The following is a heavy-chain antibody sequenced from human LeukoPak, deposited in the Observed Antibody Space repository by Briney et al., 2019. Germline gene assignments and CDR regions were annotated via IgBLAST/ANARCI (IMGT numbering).Heavy chain of an antibody. CDR1: GSTFRSHA. CDR2: ISSSSSTI. J-gene: IGHJ4*02. D-gene: IGHD6-13*01. Sequence: GGSLRLSCVASGSTFRSHAMNWVRQAPGKGLEWVSYISSSSSTIYYADSVKGRFTISRDNAKNSLYLQMNSLRAEDTAVYYCARIAAAGNFDYWGQGTLVTVSS. CDR3: ARIAAAGNFDY. V-gene: IGHV3-48*01.